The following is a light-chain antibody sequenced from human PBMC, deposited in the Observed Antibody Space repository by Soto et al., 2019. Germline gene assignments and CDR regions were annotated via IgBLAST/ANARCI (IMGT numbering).Light chain of an antibody. V-gene: IGKV1-5*03. CDR2: KAS. J-gene: IGKJ1*01. CDR3: QQYKSYWT. CDR1: QSISNW. Sequence: DIQMTQSPSTLSASVGDRVTITCRASQSISNWLAWYQQKPGKAPKYLIYKASNLESGVPSRFSGSGSGTEFTLTISGLQPDDFATYYCQQYKSYWTFGPGTKVEIK.